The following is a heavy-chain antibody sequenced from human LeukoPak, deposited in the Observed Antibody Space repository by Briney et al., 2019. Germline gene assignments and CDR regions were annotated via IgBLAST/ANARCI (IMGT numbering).Heavy chain of an antibody. J-gene: IGHJ6*02. CDR2: IWYDGSKR. V-gene: IGHV3-33*01. CDR3: ARDPQHSMDV. Sequence: GRSLRLSCAASGFTFSNHGIHWVRQAPGKGLEWVSAIWYDGSKRCYADSVKGRFTISRDDSKNTVYLQMNSLRADDTAVYYCARDPQHSMDVWGQGTTVTASS. CDR1: GFTFSNHG. D-gene: IGHD5-18*01.